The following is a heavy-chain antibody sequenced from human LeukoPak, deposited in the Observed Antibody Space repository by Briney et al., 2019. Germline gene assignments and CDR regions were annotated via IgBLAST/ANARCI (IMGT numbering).Heavy chain of an antibody. Sequence: SETLSLTCTVSGGSISSNYWSWIRQPAGKGLEWIGRIYTSGSTNYNPSLKSRVTMSVDTSKNLFSLKLSSVTAADTAVYYCAGGYCSSTSCRETSWGQGTLVTVSS. J-gene: IGHJ4*02. CDR3: AGGYCSSTSCRETS. CDR1: GGSISSNY. CDR2: IYTSGST. V-gene: IGHV4-4*07. D-gene: IGHD2-2*01.